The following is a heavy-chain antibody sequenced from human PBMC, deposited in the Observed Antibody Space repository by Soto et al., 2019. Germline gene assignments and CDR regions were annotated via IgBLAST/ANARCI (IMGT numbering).Heavy chain of an antibody. D-gene: IGHD1-26*01. CDR3: ARVGHITNYGMAV. J-gene: IGHJ6*02. V-gene: IGHV1-69*01. CDR2: IIPFFGTS. Sequence: QVQLGQSGAEVKKPGSSVKVSCGASGGTFSSYPINWVLQAPGQVLEWMGGIIPFFGTSNYAQKFQGRVTITTDASTSTAYMELRSLRSEDTAVYYCARVGHITNYGMAVLGPGTTVTVAS. CDR1: GGTFSSYP.